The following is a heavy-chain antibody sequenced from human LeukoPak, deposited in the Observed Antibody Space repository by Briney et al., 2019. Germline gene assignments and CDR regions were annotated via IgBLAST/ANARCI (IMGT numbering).Heavy chain of an antibody. CDR2: ISSSSSYI. CDR3: ARVRGESPRWFDP. D-gene: IGHD3-10*01. Sequence: GGSLRLSCAASGFTFSSYSMNWVRQAPGKGLVWVSSISSSSSYIYYADSVKGRFTISRDNAKNSLYLQMNSLRAEDTAVYYCARVRGESPRWFDPWRQGTLVTVSS. V-gene: IGHV3-21*01. J-gene: IGHJ5*02. CDR1: GFTFSSYS.